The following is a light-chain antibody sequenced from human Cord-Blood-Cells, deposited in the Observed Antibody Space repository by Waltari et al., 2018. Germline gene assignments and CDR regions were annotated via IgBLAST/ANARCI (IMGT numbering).Light chain of an antibody. CDR1: SSDVGSYNL. Sequence: QSALPQPASVSGSPGQSITISCTGTSSDVGSYNLVSWYQQHPGKAPKLMIYEGSKRPSGVSNRFSGSKSGNTASLTISGLQAEDEADYYCCSYAGVVFGGGTKLTVL. CDR3: CSYAGVV. V-gene: IGLV2-23*01. J-gene: IGLJ2*01. CDR2: EGS.